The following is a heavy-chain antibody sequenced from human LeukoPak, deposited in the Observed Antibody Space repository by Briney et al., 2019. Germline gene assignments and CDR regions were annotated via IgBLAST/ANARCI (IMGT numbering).Heavy chain of an antibody. CDR2: TWLDGSAT. CDR3: ARDLTREDFDY. CDR1: GFGFSSYD. D-gene: IGHD3-9*01. V-gene: IGHV3-33*01. Sequence: GGSLRLSCAASGFGFSSYDMHWVRQAPGKGLEWVAITWLDGSATYYGDSVKGRFTISRDNSNNTLYLQMSSLRVEDTAVYYCARDLTREDFDYWGQGTLDVVSS. J-gene: IGHJ4*02.